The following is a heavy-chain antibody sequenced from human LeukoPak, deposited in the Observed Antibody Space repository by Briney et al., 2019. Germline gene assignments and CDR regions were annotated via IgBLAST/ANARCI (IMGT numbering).Heavy chain of an antibody. J-gene: IGHJ6*02. CDR1: GGTFSSYA. Sequence: SVKVSCKASGGTFSSYAISWVRQAPGQGLEWMGWIIPIFGTANYAQKFQGRVTITADESTSTAYMELSSLRSEDTAVYYCARVEVDPGRFLEWLPPSFIHYGMDVWGQGTTVTVSS. V-gene: IGHV1-69*01. CDR2: IIPIFGTA. CDR3: ARVEVDPGRFLEWLPPSFIHYGMDV. D-gene: IGHD3-3*01.